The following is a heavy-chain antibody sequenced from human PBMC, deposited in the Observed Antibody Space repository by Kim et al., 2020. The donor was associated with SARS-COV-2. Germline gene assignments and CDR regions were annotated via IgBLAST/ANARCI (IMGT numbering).Heavy chain of an antibody. J-gene: IGHJ3*02. CDR1: GGSISSGGYY. D-gene: IGHD3-10*01. CDR3: AIVSMVRGVISRISDAFDI. V-gene: IGHV4-31*03. Sequence: SETLSLTCTVSGGSISSGGYYWSWIRQHPGKGLEWIGYIYYSGSTYYNPSLKSRVTISVDTSKNQFSLKLRSVTAADTAVYYCAIVSMVRGVISRISDAFDIWGQGTMVTVSS. CDR2: IYYSGST.